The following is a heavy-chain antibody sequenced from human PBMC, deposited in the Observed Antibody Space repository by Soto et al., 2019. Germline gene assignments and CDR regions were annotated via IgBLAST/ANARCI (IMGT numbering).Heavy chain of an antibody. V-gene: IGHV3-11*06. D-gene: IGHD3-3*01. J-gene: IGHJ6*02. CDR2: ISSSSSYT. Sequence: GGSLRLSCAASGFTFSDYYMSWIRQAPGKGLEWVSYISSSSSYTNYADSVKGRFTISRDNAKNSLYLQMNSLRAEDTAVYYCAVEYYYDFWSGYSRTSPYGMDVWGQGTTVTVSS. CDR3: AVEYYYDFWSGYSRTSPYGMDV. CDR1: GFTFSDYY.